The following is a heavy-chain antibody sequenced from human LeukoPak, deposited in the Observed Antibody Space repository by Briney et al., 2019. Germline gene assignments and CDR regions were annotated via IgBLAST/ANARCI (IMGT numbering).Heavy chain of an antibody. CDR2: INHSGST. J-gene: IGHJ3*02. V-gene: IGHV4-34*01. D-gene: IGHD3-10*01. Sequence: SETLSLTCAVYGGSFSGYYWSWIRQPPGKGLEWIGEINHSGSTNYNPSLKSRVTISVDTSKNQFSLKLSSVTAADTAVYYCARTVPSSDAFDIWGQGTMVTVSS. CDR1: GGSFSGYY. CDR3: ARTVPSSDAFDI.